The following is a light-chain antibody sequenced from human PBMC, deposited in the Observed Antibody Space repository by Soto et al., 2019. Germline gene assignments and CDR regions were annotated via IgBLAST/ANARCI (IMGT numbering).Light chain of an antibody. V-gene: IGKV3-20*01. Sequence: IVLTQFPGSLSLSPGDSATLSCRASRSVDTDYLAWYQQRRGQAPRLLIYGASNRATGIPDRFSGSGSGTDFTLTISRLEPEDFAVYYCQQYGSSPVFTFCPGTTGDI. CDR2: GAS. J-gene: IGKJ3*01. CDR1: RSVDTDY. CDR3: QQYGSSPVFT.